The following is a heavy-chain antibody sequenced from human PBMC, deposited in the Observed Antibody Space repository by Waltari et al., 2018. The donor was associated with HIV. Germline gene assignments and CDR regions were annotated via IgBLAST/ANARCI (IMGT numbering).Heavy chain of an antibody. CDR1: DLTFSDGA. CDR2: ISYDGKKQ. Sequence: QVRLVESGGGVVQPGRSLRLSCVASDLTFSDGAFHWVRRAPGKGLEWLAIISYDGKKQYYADSVKGRFTISRDNSKDTLYLQMNSLRAEDTAVYFCARDSSISSRHYFYSNGMDVWGQGTTVIVSS. CDR3: ARDSSISSRHYFYSNGMDV. J-gene: IGHJ6*02. D-gene: IGHD6-6*01. V-gene: IGHV3-30*04.